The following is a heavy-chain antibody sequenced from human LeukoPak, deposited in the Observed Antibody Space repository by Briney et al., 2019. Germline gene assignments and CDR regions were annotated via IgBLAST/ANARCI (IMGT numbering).Heavy chain of an antibody. V-gene: IGHV3-21*01. CDR2: ISSSSSYI. CDR3: AVGGPTQSIAAGNWFDP. J-gene: IGHJ5*02. CDR1: GFTFSSYS. Sequence: GGSLRLSCAASGFTFSSYSMNWVRQAPGKGLEWVSSISSSSSYIYYADSVKGRFTISRDNAKNSLYLQVNSLRAEDTAVYYCAVGGPTQSIAAGNWFDPWGQGTLVTVSS. D-gene: IGHD6-25*01.